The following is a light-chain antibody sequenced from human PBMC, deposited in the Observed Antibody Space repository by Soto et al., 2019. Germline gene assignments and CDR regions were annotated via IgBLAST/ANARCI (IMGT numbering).Light chain of an antibody. V-gene: IGKV3-15*01. CDR3: QQYDNWPPFT. Sequence: EIVMTQSPVTLSVSPGERATLSCRASQSVTSKLAWYQQKPGQAPRLLIYGASARATGVPARFSGSGSGTAFTLTITNLQSEDLSVYYCQQYDNWPPFTFGPGTRVDIK. CDR2: GAS. CDR1: QSVTSK. J-gene: IGKJ3*01.